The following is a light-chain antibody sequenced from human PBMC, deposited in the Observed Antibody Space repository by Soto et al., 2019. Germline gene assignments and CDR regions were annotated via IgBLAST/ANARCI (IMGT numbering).Light chain of an antibody. CDR3: TSYVGLKIRV. CDR2: EVS. J-gene: IGLJ3*02. V-gene: IGLV2-8*01. Sequence: QSALTQPPSASGSTGQSVTISCTGTSSDVGANKNVSWYQQYPGKAPKHMIYEVSKRPTGVPDRCSCSKSGNTSTLTVYGLQEEDEADYYCTSYVGLKIRVFGRGTKVTVL. CDR1: SSDVGANKN.